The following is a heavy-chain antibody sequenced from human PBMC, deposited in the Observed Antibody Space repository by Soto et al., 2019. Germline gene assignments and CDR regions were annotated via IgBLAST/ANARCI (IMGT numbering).Heavy chain of an antibody. J-gene: IGHJ5*02. CDR3: ASAGSGYDH. Sequence: EVHLVESGGGLVQPGGSLRLSCAASGFIFSSYAMHWVRQAPGKGLEYVSAINPNGDRTYYANSVKGRFTISRDNSKSTLYLQMGSLRAEDMAVYYCASAGSGYDHWGQGTLVTVSS. CDR2: INPNGDRT. D-gene: IGHD5-12*01. CDR1: GFIFSSYA. V-gene: IGHV3-64*01.